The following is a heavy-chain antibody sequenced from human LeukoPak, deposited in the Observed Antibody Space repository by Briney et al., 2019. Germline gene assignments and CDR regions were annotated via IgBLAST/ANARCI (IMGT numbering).Heavy chain of an antibody. J-gene: IGHJ6*04. CDR2: ISGSGGST. D-gene: IGHD3-10*02. CDR3: AELGITMIGGV. CDR1: GFTFSSYG. Sequence: GGSLRLSCAASGFTFSSYGMSWVRQAPGKGLEWVSGISGSGGSTYYADSVKGRFTISRDNSKNTLYLQMNSLRAEDTAVYYCAELGITMIGGVWGKGTTVTISS. V-gene: IGHV3-23*01.